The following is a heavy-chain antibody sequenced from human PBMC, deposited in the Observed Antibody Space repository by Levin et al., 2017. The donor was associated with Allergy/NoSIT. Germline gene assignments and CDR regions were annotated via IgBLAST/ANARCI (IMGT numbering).Heavy chain of an antibody. CDR3: ARIIRGVIPAFDV. V-gene: IGHV2-70*01. J-gene: IGHJ3*01. Sequence: QTLSLTCTVSGFSIRTSGMSVAWIRQPPGKALEWLALIDWDDDKYYNTSLKTRLTISRDTSKNQVGLTMANMDPEDTATYYCARIIRGVIPAFDVWGQGTMVTVSS. CDR2: IDWDDDK. D-gene: IGHD3-10*01. CDR1: GFSIRTSGMS.